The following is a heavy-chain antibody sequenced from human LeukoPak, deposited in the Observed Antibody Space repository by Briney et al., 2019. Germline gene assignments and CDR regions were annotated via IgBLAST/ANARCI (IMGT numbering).Heavy chain of an antibody. D-gene: IGHD2-15*01. CDR1: GGSISSSSYY. CDR3: AREHCSGGSCYYYYMDV. Sequence: SETLSLTCTASGGSISSSSYYWGWIRQPPGKGLEWIGSMYYSGSTYYNPSLKSRVTISVDTSKNQFSLKLSSVTAAGTAVYYCAREHCSGGSCYYYYMDVWGKGTTVTVSS. V-gene: IGHV4-39*02. CDR2: MYYSGST. J-gene: IGHJ6*03.